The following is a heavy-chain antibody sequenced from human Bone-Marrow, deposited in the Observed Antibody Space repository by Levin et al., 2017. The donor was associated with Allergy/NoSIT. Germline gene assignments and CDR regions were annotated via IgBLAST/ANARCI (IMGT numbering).Heavy chain of an antibody. CDR2: IWYDGSDR. D-gene: IGHD6-13*01. V-gene: IGHV3-33*01. J-gene: IGHJ4*02. CDR3: AREGSWSSTWLGNYYFDY. CDR1: AFTFSAYG. Sequence: GGSLRLSCAASAFTFSAYGMHWVRQAPGRGLEWVAVIWYDGSDRYYADSVKGRFTISRDNSKNTLSLQMNSLRAEDTAVYYCAREGSWSSTWLGNYYFDYWGQGTLVTVSS.